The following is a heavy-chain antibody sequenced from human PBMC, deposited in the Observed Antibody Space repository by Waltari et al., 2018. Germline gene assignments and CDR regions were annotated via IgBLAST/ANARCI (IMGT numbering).Heavy chain of an antibody. D-gene: IGHD2-15*01. V-gene: IGHV3-21*01. Sequence: EVQLVESGGGLVKPGGSLRLSCAASGFTFSSYSMNWVRQAPGKGLEWVSSISSSSSYIYYADSVKGRFTISRDNAKNSLYLQMNSLRAEDTAVYYCAREKRVARGMDVCGQGTTVTVSS. CDR3: AREKRVARGMDV. CDR1: GFTFSSYS. CDR2: ISSSSSYI. J-gene: IGHJ6*02.